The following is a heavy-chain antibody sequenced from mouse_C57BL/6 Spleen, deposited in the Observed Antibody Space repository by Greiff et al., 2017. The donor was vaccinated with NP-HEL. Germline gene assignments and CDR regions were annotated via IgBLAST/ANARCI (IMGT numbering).Heavy chain of an antibody. Sequence: VQLQQSAAELARPGASVKLSCKASGYTFTSYGISWVKQRTGQGLEWIGEIYPRSGNTYYNEKFKGKATLTADKSSSTAYMELRSLTSEDSAVYFCARRDYYGSSYGGAMDYWGQGTSVTVSS. CDR1: GYTFTSYG. V-gene: IGHV1-81*01. J-gene: IGHJ4*01. CDR2: IYPRSGNT. CDR3: ARRDYYGSSYGGAMDY. D-gene: IGHD1-1*01.